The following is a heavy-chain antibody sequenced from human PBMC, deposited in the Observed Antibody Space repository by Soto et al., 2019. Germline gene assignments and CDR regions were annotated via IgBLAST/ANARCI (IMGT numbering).Heavy chain of an antibody. V-gene: IGHV2-5*02. CDR2: ISWDGDK. CDR3: AHRPSDYIWGSYPT. D-gene: IGHD3-16*01. Sequence: QITLKESGPTLVKPTQPLTLTCTFSGFSLSSSGVGVAWIRQPPGKALEWLALISWDGDKYYSPSLKNRLSISKDTSENPVVLTLTNVDPVDTGTYFCAHRPSDYIWGSYPTWGQGTLVTVSS. CDR1: GFSLSSSGVG. J-gene: IGHJ5*02.